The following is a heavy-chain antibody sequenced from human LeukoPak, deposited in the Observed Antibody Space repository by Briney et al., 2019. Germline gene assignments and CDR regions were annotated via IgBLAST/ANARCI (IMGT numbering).Heavy chain of an antibody. J-gene: IGHJ4*02. D-gene: IGHD5-18*01. CDR2: IIPIFGTA. V-gene: IGHV1-69*13. Sequence: EASVKVSCKASGGTFSSYAISLVRQAPGQGLEWMGGIIPIFGTANYAQKFQGRVTITADESTSTAYMELSSLRSEDTAVYDCARDSPVYSYGFWSYWGQGTLVTVSS. CDR3: ARDSPVYSYGFWSY. CDR1: GGTFSSYA.